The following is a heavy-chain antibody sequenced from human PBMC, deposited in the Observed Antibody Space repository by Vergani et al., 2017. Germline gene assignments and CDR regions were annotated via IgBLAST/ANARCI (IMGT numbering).Heavy chain of an antibody. V-gene: IGHV4-38-2*01. D-gene: IGHD2-2*01. Sequence: QVQLQESGPGLVKPSETLSLTCAVSGYSISSGYYWGWIRQPPGKGLEWIGSIYHSGSTYYNPSLKSRVTISVDTSKNQFSLKLSSVTAADTAVYYCARARYPYNWFDPWGQGTLVTVSS. CDR3: ARARYPYNWFDP. CDR2: IYHSGST. CDR1: GYSISSGYY. J-gene: IGHJ5*02.